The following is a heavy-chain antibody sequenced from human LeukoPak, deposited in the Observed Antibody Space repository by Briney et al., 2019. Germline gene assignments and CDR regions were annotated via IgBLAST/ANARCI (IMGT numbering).Heavy chain of an antibody. CDR1: GFTFSNYA. CDR2: ISYDGTNK. J-gene: IGHJ4*02. CDR3: AKDDRGNEAPFDY. V-gene: IGHV3-30*18. Sequence: GGSLRLSCAGSGFTFSNYAMHWVRQAPGKGLEWVAVISYDGTNKYYADSVKGRFTISRDNSKNTLHLQMNSLRAEDTAVYYCAKDDRGNEAPFDYWGQGTLVTVSS.